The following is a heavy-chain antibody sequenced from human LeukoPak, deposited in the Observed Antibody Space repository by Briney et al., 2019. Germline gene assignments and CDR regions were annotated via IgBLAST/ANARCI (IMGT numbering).Heavy chain of an antibody. V-gene: IGHV3-21*01. CDR2: ISSSSSYI. Sequence: GALRLSCAASGFTFSSYSMNWVRQAPGKGLEWVSSISSSSSYIYYADSVKGRFTISRDNAKNSLYLQMSSLRAEDTAVYYCARGRPHGNDYWGQGTLVTVSS. CDR1: GFTFSSYS. CDR3: ARGRPHGNDY. J-gene: IGHJ4*02. D-gene: IGHD4-23*01.